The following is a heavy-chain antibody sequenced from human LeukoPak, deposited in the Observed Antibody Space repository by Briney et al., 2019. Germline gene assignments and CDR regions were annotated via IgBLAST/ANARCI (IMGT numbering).Heavy chain of an antibody. CDR3: ARYTVETMEDS. D-gene: IGHD5-12*01. CDR2: ISYGGTT. CDR1: GGSIGVSGYY. V-gene: IGHV4-39*01. Sequence: SETLSLTCTVSGGSIGVSGYYWGWIRQPPGKGLEWIGSISYGGTTRYNPSLKSRGTISKGTSRNQLSLRVISVTATDTSMYYCARYTVETMEDSRGQGTLVTVSS. J-gene: IGHJ4*02.